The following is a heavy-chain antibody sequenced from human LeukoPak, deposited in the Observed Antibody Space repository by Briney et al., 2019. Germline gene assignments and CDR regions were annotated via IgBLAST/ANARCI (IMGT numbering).Heavy chain of an antibody. CDR3: ARDRMADYMDV. V-gene: IGHV3-21*01. J-gene: IGHJ6*03. D-gene: IGHD2-8*01. Sequence: PGGSLRLSCAASGFTLSSYSMNWVRQAPGKGLEWVSSISSSSSYIYYADSVKGRFTISRDNAKNSLYLQMNSLRAEDTAVYYCARDRMADYMDVWGKGTTVTVSS. CDR2: ISSSSSYI. CDR1: GFTLSSYS.